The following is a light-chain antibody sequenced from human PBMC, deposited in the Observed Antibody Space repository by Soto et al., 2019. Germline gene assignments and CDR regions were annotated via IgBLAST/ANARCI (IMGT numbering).Light chain of an antibody. V-gene: IGLV2-14*01. CDR3: SSYTSTATYV. CDR2: EVT. Sequence: QSALTQPASVSGSPGQSITISCTGSNSDVGYYNYVSWYQQHPGKAPKLMIHEVTNRPSGVSNRFSGSKSGNTDSLTISGLQAEDEADYYCSSYTSTATYVFGTGTKVTVL. J-gene: IGLJ1*01. CDR1: NSDVGYYNY.